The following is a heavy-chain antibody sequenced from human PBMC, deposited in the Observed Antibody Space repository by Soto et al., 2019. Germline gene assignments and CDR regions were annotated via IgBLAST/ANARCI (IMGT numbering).Heavy chain of an antibody. CDR2: ISYDGSNK. CDR1: GFTFSSYG. V-gene: IGHV3-30*18. CDR3: AKDRSSSGWFDY. D-gene: IGHD6-19*01. Sequence: GSLRLSCAASGFTFSSYGMHWVRQAPGKGLEWVAVISYDGSNKYYADSVKGRFTISRDNSKNTLYLQMNSLRAEDTAVYYCAKDRSSSGWFDYWGQGTLVTVSS. J-gene: IGHJ4*02.